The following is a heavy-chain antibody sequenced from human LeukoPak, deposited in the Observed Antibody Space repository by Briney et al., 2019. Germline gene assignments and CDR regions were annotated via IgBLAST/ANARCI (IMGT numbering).Heavy chain of an antibody. V-gene: IGHV3-30*02. J-gene: IGHJ3*02. Sequence: GGSLRLSCAASGFTFSSYGMHWVRQAPGKGLEWVAFIRYDGSNKYYADSVKGRFTISRDNSKNTLYLQMNSLRAEDTAVYYCAKLEQRGYSYGFDAFDIWGQGTMVTVSS. D-gene: IGHD5-18*01. CDR2: IRYDGSNK. CDR1: GFTFSSYG. CDR3: AKLEQRGYSYGFDAFDI.